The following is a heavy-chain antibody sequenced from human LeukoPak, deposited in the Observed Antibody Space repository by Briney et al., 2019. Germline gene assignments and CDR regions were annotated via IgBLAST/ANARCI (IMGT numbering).Heavy chain of an antibody. V-gene: IGHV4-59*01. CDR2: IYHSGST. J-gene: IGHJ5*02. Sequence: PSETLSLTCALYGGSFSSYSWNCIPQPPGKGLEGIGYIYHSGSTKYNPSLKSRVTISIDTSKHQFSLKLSSVTAADTAMYYCARGGDTSAWFDPWGQGTLVTVSS. D-gene: IGHD2-2*01. CDR3: ARGGDTSAWFDP. CDR1: GGSFSSYS.